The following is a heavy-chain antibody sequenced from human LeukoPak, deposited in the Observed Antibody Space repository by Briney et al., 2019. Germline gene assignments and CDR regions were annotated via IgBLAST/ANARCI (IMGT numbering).Heavy chain of an antibody. J-gene: IGHJ4*02. D-gene: IGHD3-10*01. V-gene: IGHV3-66*01. Sequence: GGSLRLSCAASGFTVSSNYMSWVRQAPGKGLDWVSVIYSGGSTYYADSVKGRFTISRDNSKNTLYLQMNSLRAEDTAVYYCARLGGVSGSYYDYWGQGTLVTVSS. CDR3: ARLGGVSGSYYDY. CDR1: GFTVSSNY. CDR2: IYSGGST.